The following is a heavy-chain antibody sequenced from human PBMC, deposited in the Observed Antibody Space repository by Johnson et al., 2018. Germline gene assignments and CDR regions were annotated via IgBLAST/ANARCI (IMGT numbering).Heavy chain of an antibody. V-gene: IGHV3-30*03. CDR1: GFTFSSYG. J-gene: IGHJ6*02. Sequence: QVQLQESGGGVVQPGRSLRLSCAASGFTFSSYGMHWVRQAPGKGLEWVAVISYDGSNKYYADSVKGRFTISRDNSKNTLYLQMHSLRAEDAAVYYCARAYDFWSGYSFYGMDVWGQGTTVTVSS. D-gene: IGHD3-3*01. CDR3: ARAYDFWSGYSFYGMDV. CDR2: ISYDGSNK.